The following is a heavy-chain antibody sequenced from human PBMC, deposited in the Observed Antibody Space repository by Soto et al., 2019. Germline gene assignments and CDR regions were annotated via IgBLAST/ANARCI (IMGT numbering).Heavy chain of an antibody. CDR3: AKRQSGNFGPFDS. Sequence: GGPLRLSCAASGFSISSDAMSWVRQAPGKGLEWVSGISGSGANTNYADSVKGRFAISIDNSKNTLYLQMSSLRAEDTAVYYCAKRQSGNFGPFDSWGQGTLVTVSS. J-gene: IGHJ4*02. CDR1: GFSISSDA. D-gene: IGHD2-21*02. CDR2: ISGSGANT. V-gene: IGHV3-23*01.